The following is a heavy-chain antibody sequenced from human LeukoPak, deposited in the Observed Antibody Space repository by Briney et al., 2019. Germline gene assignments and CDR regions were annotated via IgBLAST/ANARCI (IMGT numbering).Heavy chain of an antibody. CDR3: ARDGDY. V-gene: IGHV4-34*01. CDR1: GGSFSGYY. Sequence: KPSETLSLTCAVHGGSFSGYYWSWIRQPPGKGLEWIGEINHSGSTNYNPSLKSRVTISVDTSKNQFSLKLSSVTAADTAVYYCARDGDYLGQGTLVTVSS. J-gene: IGHJ4*02. CDR2: INHSGST.